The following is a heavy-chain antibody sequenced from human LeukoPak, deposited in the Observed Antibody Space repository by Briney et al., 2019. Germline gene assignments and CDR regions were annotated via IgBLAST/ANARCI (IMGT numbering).Heavy chain of an antibody. Sequence: PSETLCLTCTVSGGTLSSGGYYWGWIPQHPGKGLEWIGYIYYSGSTYYNPSLKSRVTISVDTSKNQFSLKLSSVTAAATAVYYCARDRAARPHFDYWGEGALVTASS. CDR2: IYYSGST. J-gene: IGHJ4*02. V-gene: IGHV4-31*03. CDR3: ARDRAARPHFDY. D-gene: IGHD6-6*01. CDR1: GGTLSSGGYY.